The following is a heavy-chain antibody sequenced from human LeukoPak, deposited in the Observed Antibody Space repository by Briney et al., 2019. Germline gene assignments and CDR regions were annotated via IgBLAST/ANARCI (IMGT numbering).Heavy chain of an antibody. CDR3: ARERGRPLDN. J-gene: IGHJ4*02. Sequence: GGSLRLSCAASGFTFSGYWMTWVRQAPGKGLEWVANIKPDGSESYSVDSVKGRFTISRDNAKNSLYLQTNSLRPEDTAVYYCARERGRPLDNWGQGTLVTVSS. D-gene: IGHD1-14*01. V-gene: IGHV3-7*01. CDR2: IKPDGSES. CDR1: GFTFSGYW.